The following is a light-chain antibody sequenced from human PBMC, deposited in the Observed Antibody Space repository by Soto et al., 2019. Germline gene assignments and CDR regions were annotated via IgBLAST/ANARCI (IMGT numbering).Light chain of an antibody. V-gene: IGLV2-8*01. CDR3: SSYAGSNNVI. Sequence: QSALTQPPSASGSPGQSVTISCTGTSSDVGGHNYVAWYQQHPGKAPKVMIYEVSKRPSGVPDRFSGSKSGNTASLTVSGLQAEDEAGYYCSSYAGSNNVIFGGGTKLTVL. CDR1: SSDVGGHNY. CDR2: EVS. J-gene: IGLJ2*01.